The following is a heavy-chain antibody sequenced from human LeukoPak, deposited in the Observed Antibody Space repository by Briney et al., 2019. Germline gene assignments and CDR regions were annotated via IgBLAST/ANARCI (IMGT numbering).Heavy chain of an antibody. CDR2: INHSGST. Sequence: PSETLSLTCAVYGGSFSGYYWSWIRQPPGKGLEWIGEINHSGSTNYNPSLKSRVTISINTSKNQFSLKLTSVTAADTAVYYCARGYYSYMDVWGKGTTVTVSS. CDR1: GGSFSGYY. CDR3: ARGYYSYMDV. J-gene: IGHJ6*03. V-gene: IGHV4-34*01.